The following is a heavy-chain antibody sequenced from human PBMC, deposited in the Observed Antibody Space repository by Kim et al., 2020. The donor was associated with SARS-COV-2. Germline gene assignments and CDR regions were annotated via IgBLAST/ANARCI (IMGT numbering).Heavy chain of an antibody. CDR3: ATGRSSGWYLSDSIGMDV. CDR1: GYTLTELS. D-gene: IGHD6-19*01. V-gene: IGHV1-24*01. J-gene: IGHJ6*02. CDR2: FDPEDGET. Sequence: VKVSCKVSGYTLTELSMHWVRQAPGKGLEWMGGFDPEDGETIYAQKFQGRVTMTEDTSTDTAYMELSSLRSEDTAVYYCATGRSSGWYLSDSIGMDVWGQGTTVTVSS.